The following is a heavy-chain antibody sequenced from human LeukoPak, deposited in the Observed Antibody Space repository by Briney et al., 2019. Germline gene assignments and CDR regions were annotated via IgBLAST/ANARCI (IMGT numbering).Heavy chain of an antibody. D-gene: IGHD2-15*01. CDR2: ISGSGGST. CDR1: GFTFSSYA. V-gene: IGHV3-23*01. CDR3: ARDRWELLSNSYHYCGLDV. Sequence: GGSLRLSCAASGFTFSSYAMSWVRQAPGKGLEWVSAISGSGGSTYYADSVKGRFTISRDNSKNTLYLQMNSLRAEDTAVYYCARDRWELLSNSYHYCGLDVWGQGTTVTVSS. J-gene: IGHJ6*02.